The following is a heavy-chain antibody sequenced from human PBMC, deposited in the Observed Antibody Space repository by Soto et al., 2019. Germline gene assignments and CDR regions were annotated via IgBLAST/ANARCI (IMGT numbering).Heavy chain of an antibody. J-gene: IGHJ6*02. CDR1: GGSISSGGYY. Sequence: QVQLQESGPGLVKPSQTLSLTCTVSGGSISSGGYYWSWIRQHPGKGLEWIGYIYYSGSTYYNPSLKSRVTISVDTSKNQFSLKLSSVTAADTAVYYCARDYGTSAHYYYGMDVWGQGTTVTVSS. CDR3: ARDYGTSAHYYYGMDV. D-gene: IGHD2-8*01. CDR2: IYYSGST. V-gene: IGHV4-31*03.